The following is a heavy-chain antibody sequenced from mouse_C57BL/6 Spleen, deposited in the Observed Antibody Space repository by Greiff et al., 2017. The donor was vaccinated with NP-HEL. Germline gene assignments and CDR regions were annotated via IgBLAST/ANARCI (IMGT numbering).Heavy chain of an antibody. V-gene: IGHV1-61*01. Sequence: QVQLQQPGAELVRPGSSVKLSCKASGYTFTSYWMDWVKQRPGQGLEWIGNIYPSDSETHYNQKFKDKATLTVDKSSSTAYMELSSLTSEDSAVYYCARRRYDFGYFDVWGTGTTVTVSS. CDR2: IYPSDSET. CDR3: ARRRYDFGYFDV. CDR1: GYTFTSYW. J-gene: IGHJ1*03. D-gene: IGHD2-4*01.